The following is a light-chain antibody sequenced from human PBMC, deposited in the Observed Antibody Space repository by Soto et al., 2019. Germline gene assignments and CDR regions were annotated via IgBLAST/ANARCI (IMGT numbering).Light chain of an antibody. J-gene: IGKJ5*01. V-gene: IGKV3-11*01. CDR1: QSVSSY. Sequence: EIVLTQSPATLSLSPGERAALSCRASQSVSSYLAWYQQEPGQAPRLLIYDASNRATGIPARFSGSGSGTDFSLTISSLEPEDFAVYYCQQRSNWPITFGLGTRLENK. CDR2: DAS. CDR3: QQRSNWPIT.